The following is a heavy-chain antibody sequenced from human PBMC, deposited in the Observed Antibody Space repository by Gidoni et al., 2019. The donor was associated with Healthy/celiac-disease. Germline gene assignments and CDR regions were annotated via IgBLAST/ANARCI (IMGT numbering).Heavy chain of an antibody. CDR1: GFSLSNARMG. CDR3: ARILGYYDILTGYQISDFFDY. CDR2: IFSNDEK. Sequence: QVTLKESGPVLVKPTETLTLTCTVSGFSLSNARMGVSWIRQPPGKALEWLAHIFSNDEKSYSTSLKSRLTISKDTSKSQVVLTMTNMDPVDTATYYCARILGYYDILTGYQISDFFDYWGQGTLVTVSS. D-gene: IGHD3-9*01. V-gene: IGHV2-26*01. J-gene: IGHJ4*02.